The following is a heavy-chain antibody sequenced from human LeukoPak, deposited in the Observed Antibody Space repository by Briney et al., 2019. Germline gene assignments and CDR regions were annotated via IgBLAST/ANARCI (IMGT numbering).Heavy chain of an antibody. J-gene: IGHJ5*02. D-gene: IGHD3-3*01. Sequence: GESLKTSCKGSGYSFTSYWIGWVRQMPGRGLEWMGIIYPGDSDTRYSPSFQGQVTISADKSISTAYLQWSSLKASDTAMYYCARHLGDPEWLLFLLPNWFDPWGQGTLVTVSS. CDR1: GYSFTSYW. CDR2: IYPGDSDT. V-gene: IGHV5-51*01. CDR3: ARHLGDPEWLLFLLPNWFDP.